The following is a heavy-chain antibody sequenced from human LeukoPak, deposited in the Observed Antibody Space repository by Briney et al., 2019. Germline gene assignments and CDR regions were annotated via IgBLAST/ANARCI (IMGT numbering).Heavy chain of an antibody. CDR2: INLSGST. J-gene: IGHJ4*02. CDR1: GGSFSFYY. V-gene: IGHV4-34*01. CDR3: ARGGFYCGDDCYY. D-gene: IGHD2-21*02. Sequence: SETLSLTCAVYGGSFSFYYWSWIRQPPEKGLEWIGEINLSGSTNYNPSLKSRVTISIDTSKNQFSLKLSSVTAADTAVYYCARGGFYCGDDCYYWGQGTLVIFSS.